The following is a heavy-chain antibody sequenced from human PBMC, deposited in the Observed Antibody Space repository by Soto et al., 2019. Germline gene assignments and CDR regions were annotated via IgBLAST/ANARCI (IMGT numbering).Heavy chain of an antibody. V-gene: IGHV3-7*01. J-gene: IGHJ6*02. CDR3: ARDSPEMAGTYYHYGMDV. CDR2: IKQDGSEK. CDR1: GFTCSNFW. Sequence: EVQLVESGGGLVQPGGSLRLSCAASGFTCSNFWMTWFRQAPGKGLEWVATIKQDGSEKHYVDSVKGRFSISRDNAKNSLDLQMNNLRVEDTAVYYCARDSPEMAGTYYHYGMDVWGRGTTITVSS. D-gene: IGHD1-1*01.